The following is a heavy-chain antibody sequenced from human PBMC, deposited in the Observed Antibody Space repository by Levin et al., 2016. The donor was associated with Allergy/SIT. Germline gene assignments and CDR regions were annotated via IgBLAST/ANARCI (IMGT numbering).Heavy chain of an antibody. Sequence: GGSLRLSCTASGYTFTNYWIGWVRQMPGKGLEWMGIIYPGDSDTRYRPSFQGQVTISADTSISTAYLQWTSLKASDTAMYYCATAGGNSWKEVDYWGQGTLVTVSS. CDR3: ATAGGNSWKEVDY. V-gene: IGHV5-51*01. CDR1: GYTFTNYW. J-gene: IGHJ4*02. CDR2: IYPGDSDT. D-gene: IGHD1-1*01.